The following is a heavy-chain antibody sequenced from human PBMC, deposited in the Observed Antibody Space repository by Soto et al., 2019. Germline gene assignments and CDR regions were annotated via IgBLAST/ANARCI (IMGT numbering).Heavy chain of an antibody. D-gene: IGHD3-22*01. Sequence: GESLKISCKGSGYSFTSNWIGWVRQMPGKGLEWMGIIYPGDSDTRHSPSFQGQVTISADKSISTAYLQWSSLKASDTAMYYCARLRSGYYDSSGNYYYYGMDVWGQGTTVTVSS. CDR1: GYSFTSNW. V-gene: IGHV5-51*01. J-gene: IGHJ6*02. CDR2: IYPGDSDT. CDR3: ARLRSGYYDSSGNYYYYGMDV.